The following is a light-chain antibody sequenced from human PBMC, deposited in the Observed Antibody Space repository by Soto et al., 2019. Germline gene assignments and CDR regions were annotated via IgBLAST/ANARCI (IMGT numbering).Light chain of an antibody. J-gene: IGLJ3*02. CDR3: CSYTSISTLL. CDR1: SSNVGGYNY. Sequence: QSVLTQPASVSGSPGQSITISCTGTSSNVGGYNYVSWYQQHPGTAPKLMIYDVSNRPSGVSNRFSGSKSGNTASLTISVLEAEDDADYCCCSYTSISTLLFGGGTKLTVL. V-gene: IGLV2-14*01. CDR2: DVS.